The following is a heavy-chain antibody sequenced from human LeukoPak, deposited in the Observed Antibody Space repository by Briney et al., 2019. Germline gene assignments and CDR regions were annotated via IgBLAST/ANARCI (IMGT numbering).Heavy chain of an antibody. D-gene: IGHD1-26*01. CDR2: IRSKAYGGTT. CDR3: TRSGIVGAILYYYYYYMDV. Sequence: GGSLRLSCTASGFTFGDYAMSWVPHAPGEGGGWVGYIRSKAYGGTTEYAASVKGRFTISRDDSKSIAYLQMNSLKTEDTAVYYCTRSGIVGAILYYYYYYMDVWGKGTTVTVSS. V-gene: IGHV3-49*04. J-gene: IGHJ6*03. CDR1: GFTFGDYA.